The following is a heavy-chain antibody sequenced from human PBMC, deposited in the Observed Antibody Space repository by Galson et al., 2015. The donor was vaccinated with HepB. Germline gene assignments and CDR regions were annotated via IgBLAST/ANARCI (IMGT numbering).Heavy chain of an antibody. Sequence: SVKVSCKASGGTFSSYAISWVRQAPGQGLEWMGGIIPILGIANYAQKFQGRVTITADKSTSTAYMELSSLRSEDTATYYCAHGPYYYDSRSFDYWGQGTLVTVSS. V-gene: IGHV1-69*10. CDR1: GGTFSSYA. J-gene: IGHJ4*02. D-gene: IGHD3-22*01. CDR3: AHGPYYYDSRSFDY. CDR2: IIPILGIA.